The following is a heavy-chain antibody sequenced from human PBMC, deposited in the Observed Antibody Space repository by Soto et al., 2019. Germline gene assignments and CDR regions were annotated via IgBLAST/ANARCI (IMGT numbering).Heavy chain of an antibody. CDR2: ISSSGSTI. J-gene: IGHJ4*02. CDR1: GFTFSDYY. Sequence: PGGSLRLSCAASGFTFSDYYMSWIRQAPGKGLEWVSYISSSGSTIYYADSVKGRFTISRDNAKNSLYLQMNSLRAEDTAVYYCAGVTSYYDILTGSPPFDYWGQGTLVTVSS. D-gene: IGHD3-9*01. V-gene: IGHV3-11*01. CDR3: AGVTSYYDILTGSPPFDY.